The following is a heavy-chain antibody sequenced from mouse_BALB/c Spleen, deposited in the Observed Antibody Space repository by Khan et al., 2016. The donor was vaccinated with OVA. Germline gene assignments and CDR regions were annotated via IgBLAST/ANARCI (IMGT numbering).Heavy chain of an antibody. V-gene: IGHV9-1*02. CDR1: GYTFTNYG. Sequence: QIQLVQSGPELKKPGETVKISCKASGYTFTNYGMNWVKQAPGKGLKWMGWINTYTGEPTYTDDFKGRFAFSLENSASTAYLQINNLKNEDMVTYFCARGASYRYFDVWGAGTTFTVSS. CDR2: INTYTGEP. J-gene: IGHJ1*01. CDR3: ARGASYRYFDV.